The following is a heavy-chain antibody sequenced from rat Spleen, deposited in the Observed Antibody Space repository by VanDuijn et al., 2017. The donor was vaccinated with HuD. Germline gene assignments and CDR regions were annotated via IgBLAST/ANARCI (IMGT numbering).Heavy chain of an antibody. CDR1: GFSLSNYG. J-gene: IGHJ4*01. D-gene: IGHD1-11*01. CDR3: TTATEGPYVLDA. CDR2: IWGNGNA. Sequence: QVQLKESGPGLVKPSLTLSLTCTVSGFSLSNYGVFWVRQPPGKGLEWMGVIWGNGNANYNSVLKSRLSISRDTSKSQVFLKVNSLRSDDTGTYYCTTATEGPYVLDAWGQGASVTVSS. V-gene: IGHV2-13*01.